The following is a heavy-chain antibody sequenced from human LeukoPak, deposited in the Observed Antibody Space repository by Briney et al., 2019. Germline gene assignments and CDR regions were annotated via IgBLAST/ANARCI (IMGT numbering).Heavy chain of an antibody. J-gene: IGHJ4*02. V-gene: IGHV3-30*02. Sequence: GGSLRLSCAASGFTFSSYGMHWVRQAPGKGLEWVAFIRYDGSNKYYADSVKGRFTISRDNSKNTLYLQMNSLRAEDTAVYYCAKDRRAIAVAGFDYWGQGTLVTVSS. D-gene: IGHD6-19*01. CDR2: IRYDGSNK. CDR1: GFTFSSYG. CDR3: AKDRRAIAVAGFDY.